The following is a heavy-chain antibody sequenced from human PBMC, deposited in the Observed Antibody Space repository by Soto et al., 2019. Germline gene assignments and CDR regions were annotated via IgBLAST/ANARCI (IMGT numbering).Heavy chain of an antibody. J-gene: IGHJ4*02. V-gene: IGHV3-30*18. CDR2: ISDNGSSK. CDR1: GFTFSSYA. D-gene: IGHD3-10*01. CDR3: AKDDGFGMVDY. Sequence: GGSLRLSCAASGFTFSSYAMSWVRQAPGKGLEWVSVISDNGSSKYYADSVKGRFTISRDNSKNTLYLQMNSLRAEDTAVYYCAKDDGFGMVDYWGQGTLVTVSS.